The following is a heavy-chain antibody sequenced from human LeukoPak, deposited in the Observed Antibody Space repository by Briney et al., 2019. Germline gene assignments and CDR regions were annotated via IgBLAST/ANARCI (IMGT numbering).Heavy chain of an antibody. J-gene: IGHJ4*02. V-gene: IGHV3-53*01. CDR2: LYSDGNT. CDR1: GFTVITND. CDR3: ARGVEPLAANTLAY. D-gene: IGHD1-14*01. Sequence: GGSLRLSCAASGFTVITNDMTWVRQAPGKGLEWVSVLYSDGNTKYADSVQGRFTISRDNSKNTLYLEMNSLSLDDTAVYYCARGVEPLAANTLAYWGQGTLVTVSS.